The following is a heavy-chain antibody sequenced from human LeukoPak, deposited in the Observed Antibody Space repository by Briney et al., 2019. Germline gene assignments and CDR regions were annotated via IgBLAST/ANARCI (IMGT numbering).Heavy chain of an antibody. CDR1: GFTFTTYW. CDR3: ARDAVDTANAV. J-gene: IGHJ6*02. CDR2: INSDGSIT. Sequence: GGSLRLSCAASGFTFTTYWMHWVRQAPGKGLVWVSHINSDGSITSYADSVKGRFTISRDNAKNTLYLQMNSLRAEDTAVYYCARDAVDTANAVWGQGATVTVSS. D-gene: IGHD5-18*01. V-gene: IGHV3-74*01.